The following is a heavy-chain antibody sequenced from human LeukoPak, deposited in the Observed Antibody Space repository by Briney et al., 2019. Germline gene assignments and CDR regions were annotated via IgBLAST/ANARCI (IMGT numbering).Heavy chain of an antibody. CDR1: GGSISSGGYY. V-gene: IGHV4-31*03. CDR3: ARERDSYGYVDFDY. Sequence: SQTLSLTCTVSGGSISSGGYYWSWIRQHPGKGLEWIGYIYYSESTYYNPSLKSRVTISVDTSKNQFSLKLSSVTAADTAVYYCARERDSYGYVDFDYWGQGTLVTVSS. J-gene: IGHJ4*02. D-gene: IGHD5-18*01. CDR2: IYYSEST.